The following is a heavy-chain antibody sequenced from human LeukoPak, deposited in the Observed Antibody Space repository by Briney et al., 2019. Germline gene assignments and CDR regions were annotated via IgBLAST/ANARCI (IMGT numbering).Heavy chain of an antibody. CDR1: GFNFNDYA. Sequence: GGSLRLSCAASGFNFNDYAMHWVRQAPGKGLEWVSGISCNSGTVGYADSVKGRFTISRDNSKKSLYLQMNSLRAEDMALYYCAKASADWYFDLWGRGTLVTVSS. CDR2: ISCNSGTV. V-gene: IGHV3-9*03. CDR3: AKASADWYFDL. D-gene: IGHD2-2*01. J-gene: IGHJ2*01.